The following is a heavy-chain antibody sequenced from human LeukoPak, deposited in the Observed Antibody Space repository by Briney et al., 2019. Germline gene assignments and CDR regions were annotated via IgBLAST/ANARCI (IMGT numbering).Heavy chain of an antibody. J-gene: IGHJ4*02. CDR1: QHTFNNAW. D-gene: IGHD3-10*01. Sequence: SGGSLRLSCVASQHTFNNAWMSWVRQAPGKGLEWVSGISWNSGSIGYADSVKGRFTISRDNAKNSLYLQMNSLRAEDTALYYCAKDISGSGSYYLDYWGQGTLVTVSS. CDR3: AKDISGSGSYYLDY. CDR2: ISWNSGSI. V-gene: IGHV3-9*01.